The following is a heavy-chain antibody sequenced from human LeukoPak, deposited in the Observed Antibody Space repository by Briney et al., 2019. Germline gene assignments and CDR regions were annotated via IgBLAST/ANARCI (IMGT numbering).Heavy chain of an antibody. D-gene: IGHD4-17*01. V-gene: IGHV4-39*07. CDR3: ARAQYGWFDP. CDR1: GGSISSSSYY. J-gene: IGHJ5*02. CDR2: IYYSGST. Sequence: SETLSLTCTVSGGSISSSSYYWGWIRQPPGKGLEWIGSIYYSGSTYYNPSLKSRVTISVDTSKNQSSLKLSSVTAARTAVYYCARAQYGWFDPWGQGTLVTVSA.